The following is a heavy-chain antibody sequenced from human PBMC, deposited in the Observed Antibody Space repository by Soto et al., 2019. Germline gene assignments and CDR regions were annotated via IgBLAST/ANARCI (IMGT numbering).Heavy chain of an antibody. CDR3: GKGHGGVSCPSDDPPKQFDS. V-gene: IGHV3-30*18. Sequence: GGSLSLSCVASGLTFKNYDMHWVRQSPGKGLEWLAILSHEGTQDFYAESLKGRFAVSRDNSNNTLDLQLNSLTTEDTAGYYWGKGHGGVSCPSDDPPKQFDSGGQGTRVTVSS. CDR1: GLTFKNYD. D-gene: IGHD3-16*01. J-gene: IGHJ4*02. CDR2: LSHEGTQD.